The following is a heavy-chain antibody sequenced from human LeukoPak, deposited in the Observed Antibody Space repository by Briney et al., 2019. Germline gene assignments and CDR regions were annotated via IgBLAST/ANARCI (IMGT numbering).Heavy chain of an antibody. CDR1: GFTFSSYA. Sequence: PGGSLRLSCAASGFTFSSYAMHWVRQAPGKGLEWVAVVWSDGSNEYYADSVKGRFTISRDNSKNTLFLQMNSLRAEDTAVYYCAGGAGTSYSRFDYWGQGTLVTVSS. CDR2: VWSDGSNE. CDR3: AGGAGTSYSRFDY. V-gene: IGHV3-33*08. J-gene: IGHJ4*02. D-gene: IGHD2-15*01.